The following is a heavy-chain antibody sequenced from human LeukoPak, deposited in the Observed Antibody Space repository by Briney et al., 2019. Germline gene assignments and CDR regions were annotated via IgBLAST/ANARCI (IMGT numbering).Heavy chain of an antibody. J-gene: IGHJ5*02. CDR1: GGSFSGYY. Sequence: PSETLSLTCAVYGGSFSGYYWSWIRQPPGKGLEWIGEINHSGGTNYNPSLKSRVTISVDTSKNQFSLKLSSVTAADTAVYYCARGSTVLLWFGELNNWFDPWGQGTLVTVSS. CDR2: INHSGGT. D-gene: IGHD3-10*01. V-gene: IGHV4-34*01. CDR3: ARGSTVLLWFGELNNWFDP.